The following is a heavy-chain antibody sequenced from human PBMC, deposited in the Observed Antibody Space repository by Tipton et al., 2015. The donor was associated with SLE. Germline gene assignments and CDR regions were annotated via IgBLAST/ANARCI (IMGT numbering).Heavy chain of an antibody. Sequence: TLSLTCTVSGGSVSSSSKYWAWIRQPPGKGLEWIGSIYYTGTTTYYNSFLKSRVTISVDTSTNQFSLRLSSVTAADTAVYYCAREVIAITDSDAFDIWGQGTMVTVSS. J-gene: IGHJ3*02. CDR3: AREVIAITDSDAFDI. CDR1: GGSVSSSSKY. V-gene: IGHV4-39*07. CDR2: IYYTGTTT. D-gene: IGHD2-21*01.